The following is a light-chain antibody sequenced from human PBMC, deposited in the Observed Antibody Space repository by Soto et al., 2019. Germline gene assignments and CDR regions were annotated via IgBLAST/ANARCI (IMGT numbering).Light chain of an antibody. CDR2: RNN. V-gene: IGLV1-47*01. CDR1: SSNIGTNY. J-gene: IGLJ2*01. CDR3: SAWDDSLSAVV. Sequence: QSVLTQPPSASGTPGQRVTVSCSGSSSNIGTNYVYWYQQFPATAPKLLIYRNNQRPSGVPDRFTGSKSGTSASLAISGLRSEDEADYFCSAWDDSLSAVVFGGGTKLTVL.